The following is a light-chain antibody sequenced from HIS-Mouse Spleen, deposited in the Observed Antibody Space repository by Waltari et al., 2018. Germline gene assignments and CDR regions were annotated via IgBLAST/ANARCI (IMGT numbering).Light chain of an antibody. CDR3: GADHGSGSNFVYV. V-gene: IGLV9-49*01. J-gene: IGLJ1*01. Sequence: QPVLTQPPSASASLGASVTLTCTLSSGYSNYKVDWYQQRPGKGPRFVMRVGTGGMVGSKGDGFPDRFSVLGSGLNRYLTIKNIQEEDESDYHCGADHGSGSNFVYVFGTGTKVTVL. CDR1: SGYSNYK. CDR2: VGTGGMVG.